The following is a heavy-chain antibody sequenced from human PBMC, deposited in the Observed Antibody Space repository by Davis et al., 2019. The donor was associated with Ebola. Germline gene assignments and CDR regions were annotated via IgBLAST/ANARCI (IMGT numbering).Heavy chain of an antibody. D-gene: IGHD3-10*01. Sequence: SETLSLTCAVSGGSFSGYYWTWVRQPPGKGLEWIGEINHFGEINHLGSTNYNPSLKSRVTISVDTSKNQFSLKLSSVTAADTAVYYCARVRYYPFYYGMDVWGKGTTVTVSS. CDR1: GGSFSGYY. CDR2: INHFGEINHLGST. CDR3: ARVRYYPFYYGMDV. J-gene: IGHJ6*04. V-gene: IGHV4-34*10.